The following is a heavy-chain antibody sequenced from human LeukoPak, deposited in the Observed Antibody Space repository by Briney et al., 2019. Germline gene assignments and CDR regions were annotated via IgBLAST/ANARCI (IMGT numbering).Heavy chain of an antibody. CDR2: INHSGST. Sequence: SETLSLTCAVYGGSFSGYYWSWIRQPPGKGLEWIGEINHSGSTNYNPSLKSRVTISVDTSKNQFSLKLSSVTAADTAVYYCARGAGYYYDSSGYYYWGKGTLVTVSS. V-gene: IGHV4-34*01. CDR3: ARGAGYYYDSSGYYY. J-gene: IGHJ4*02. CDR1: GGSFSGYY. D-gene: IGHD3-22*01.